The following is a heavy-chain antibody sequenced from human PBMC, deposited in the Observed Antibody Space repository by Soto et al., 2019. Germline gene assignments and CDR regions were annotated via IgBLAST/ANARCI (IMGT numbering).Heavy chain of an antibody. Sequence: ASVKVSCKASGYTFTGYYMHWVRQAPGQGLEWMGWINPNSGGTNYAQKFQGRVTMTRDTSISTAYMELSRLRSDDTAVYYCARDYRVLTMVRGVLWAYWGQGTLVTVSS. CDR1: GYTFTGYY. D-gene: IGHD3-10*01. CDR2: INPNSGGT. V-gene: IGHV1-2*02. J-gene: IGHJ4*02. CDR3: ARDYRVLTMVRGVLWAY.